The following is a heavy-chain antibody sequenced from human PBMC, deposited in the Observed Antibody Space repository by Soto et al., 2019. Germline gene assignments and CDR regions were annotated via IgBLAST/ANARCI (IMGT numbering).Heavy chain of an antibody. CDR3: ARDAGWELPPYYYGMDV. Sequence: QVQLVQSGAEVKKPGSSVKVSCKASGGTFSSYAISWVRQAPGQGLEWMGGIIPIFGTANYAQKFQGRVTITADESTSTAYMELSSLRSEDTAVYYCARDAGWELPPYYYGMDVWGQGTTVTVPS. CDR1: GGTFSSYA. V-gene: IGHV1-69*01. D-gene: IGHD1-26*01. CDR2: IIPIFGTA. J-gene: IGHJ6*02.